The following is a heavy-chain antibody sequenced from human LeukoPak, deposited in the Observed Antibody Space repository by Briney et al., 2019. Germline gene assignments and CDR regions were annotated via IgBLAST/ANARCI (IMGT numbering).Heavy chain of an antibody. CDR3: TTDPTQDVVPAAIFFENYFDY. Sequence: PGGSPRLSCAASGFTFSNAWMSWVRQAPGKGLEWVGRIKSKTDGGTTDYAAPVKGRFTISRDDSKNTLYLQMNSLKTEDTAVYYCTTDPTQDVVPAAIFFENYFDYWGQGTLVTVSS. CDR1: GFTFSNAW. J-gene: IGHJ4*02. D-gene: IGHD2-2*01. V-gene: IGHV3-15*01. CDR2: IKSKTDGGTT.